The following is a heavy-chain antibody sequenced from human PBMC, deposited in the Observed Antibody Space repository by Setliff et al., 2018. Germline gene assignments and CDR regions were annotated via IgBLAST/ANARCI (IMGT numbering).Heavy chain of an antibody. D-gene: IGHD3-22*01. CDR1: GGSFSGYY. CDR2: INHSGST. Sequence: SETLSLTCGVYGGSFSGYYWSWIRQPPGKGLEWIGEINHSGSTNYNPSLKSRATISVDTSKNQFSLKLSSVTAADTAVYYCARAPRYFDQMVAFDPWGQGTLVTVSS. J-gene: IGHJ5*02. V-gene: IGHV4-34*01. CDR3: ARAPRYFDQMVAFDP.